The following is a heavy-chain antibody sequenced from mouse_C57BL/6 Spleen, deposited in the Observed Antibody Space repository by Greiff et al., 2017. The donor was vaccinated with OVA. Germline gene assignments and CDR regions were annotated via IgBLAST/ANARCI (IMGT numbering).Heavy chain of an antibody. CDR1: GYSITSGYY. D-gene: IGHD2-5*01. CDR2: ISYDGSN. V-gene: IGHV3-6*01. Sequence: EVQLVESGPGLVKPSQSLSLTCSVTGYSITSGYYWNWIRQFPGNKLEWMGYISYDGSNNYNPSLKNRISITRDTSKNQFFLKLNSVTTEDTATYYCARGGYSNFFAYWGQGTLVTVSA. CDR3: ARGGYSNFFAY. J-gene: IGHJ3*01.